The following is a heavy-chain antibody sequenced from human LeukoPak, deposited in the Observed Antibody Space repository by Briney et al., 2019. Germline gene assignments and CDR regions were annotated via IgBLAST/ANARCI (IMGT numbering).Heavy chain of an antibody. Sequence: SVKVSCKASGGTFSSYAISWVRQAPGQGLEWMGGIILIFGTANYAQKFQGRVTITADESTSTAYMELSSLRSEDTAVYYCASGYCSGGSCYSGSYYYYYGMDVWGQGTTVTVSS. V-gene: IGHV1-69*13. CDR3: ASGYCSGGSCYSGSYYYYYGMDV. CDR2: IILIFGTA. CDR1: GGTFSSYA. J-gene: IGHJ6*02. D-gene: IGHD2-15*01.